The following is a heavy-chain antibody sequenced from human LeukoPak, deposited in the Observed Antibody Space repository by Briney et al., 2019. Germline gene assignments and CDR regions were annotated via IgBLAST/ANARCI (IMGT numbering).Heavy chain of an antibody. J-gene: IGHJ5*02. Sequence: SETLSLTCTASGGSISSSSYYWGWIRQPPGKGLEWIGSIYYSGSTYYNPSLKSRVTISVDTSKNQFSLKLSSVTAADTAVYYCARGTGNWFDPWGQGTLVTVSS. V-gene: IGHV4-39*07. CDR2: IYYSGST. CDR3: ARGTGNWFDP. CDR1: GGSISSSSYY.